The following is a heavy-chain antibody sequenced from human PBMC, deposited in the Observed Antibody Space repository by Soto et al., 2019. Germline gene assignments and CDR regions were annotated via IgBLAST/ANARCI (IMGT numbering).Heavy chain of an antibody. V-gene: IGHV3-49*03. J-gene: IGHJ3*02. D-gene: IGHD2-2*01. Sequence: GGSLRLSCTASGFTFGDYAMSWFRQAPGKGLEWVGFIRSKAYGGTTEYAASVKGRFTISRDDSKSIAYLQMNSLKTEDTAVYYCTRSPRYCSSTSCYGPGRAFDIWGQGTMVTVSS. CDR3: TRSPRYCSSTSCYGPGRAFDI. CDR2: IRSKAYGGTT. CDR1: GFTFGDYA.